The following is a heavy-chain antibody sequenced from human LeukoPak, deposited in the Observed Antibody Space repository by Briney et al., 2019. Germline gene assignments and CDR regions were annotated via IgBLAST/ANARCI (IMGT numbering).Heavy chain of an antibody. CDR2: IHYSGTA. D-gene: IGHD3-9*01. Sequence: PSETLSLTYTVSGGSISGYSWSWIRQPPGKGLEYIGYIHYSGTANYTPSLRSRVTISVDTSKNQFSLTLTSVTAGDTAVYYCARHLVSSLPTGLDYWGQGALVTVSS. J-gene: IGHJ4*02. V-gene: IGHV4-59*08. CDR1: GGSISGYS. CDR3: ARHLVSSLPTGLDY.